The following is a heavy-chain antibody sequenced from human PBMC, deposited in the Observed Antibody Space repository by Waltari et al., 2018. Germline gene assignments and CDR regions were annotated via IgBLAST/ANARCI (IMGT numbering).Heavy chain of an antibody. CDR3: AKDRLAAAGIDY. CDR2: ISGSGGST. J-gene: IGHJ4*02. CDR1: GFTFRSSA. Sequence: EVQLVESGGGLVQPGGSLRLSCAASGFTFRSSAISWVRQAPGKGLEWVSAISGSGGSTYYADSVKGRFTISRDNSKNTLYLQMNSLRAEDTAVYYCAKDRLAAAGIDYWGQGTLVTVSS. V-gene: IGHV3-23*04. D-gene: IGHD6-13*01.